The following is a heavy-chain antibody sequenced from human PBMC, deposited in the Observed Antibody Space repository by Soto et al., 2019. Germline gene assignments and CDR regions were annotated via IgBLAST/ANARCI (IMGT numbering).Heavy chain of an antibody. V-gene: IGHV1-69*13. Sequence: SVKVSCKASGGTFSSYAISWVRQAPGQGLEWMGGIIPIFGTANYAQKFQGRVTITADESTSTAYMELSSLRSEDTAVYYCARGRRELRNYYYYGMDVWGQRNTVTVSS. J-gene: IGHJ6*02. CDR3: ARGRRELRNYYYYGMDV. D-gene: IGHD1-26*01. CDR1: GGTFSSYA. CDR2: IIPIFGTA.